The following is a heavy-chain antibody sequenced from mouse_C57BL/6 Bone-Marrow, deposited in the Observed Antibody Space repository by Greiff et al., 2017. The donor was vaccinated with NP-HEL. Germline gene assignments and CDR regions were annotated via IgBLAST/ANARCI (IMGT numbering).Heavy chain of an antibody. CDR3: SYYSTPTKAMDY. CDR2: IYPGSGTT. D-gene: IGHD2-5*01. V-gene: IGHV1-66*01. J-gene: IGHJ4*01. Sequence: QVQLQQSGPELVKPGASVKISCKASGYSFTSYYIHWVQQRPGQGLEWIVWIYPGSGTTKYPEKFKGKATLTADTSSSTAYMQLSSLTSEDSAVYYCSYYSTPTKAMDYWGKGTTVTVSS. CDR1: GYSFTSYY.